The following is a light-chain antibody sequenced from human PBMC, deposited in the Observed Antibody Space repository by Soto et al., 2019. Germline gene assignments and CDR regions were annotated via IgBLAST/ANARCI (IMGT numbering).Light chain of an antibody. CDR1: NSNVGDNT. V-gene: IGLV1-44*01. CDR3: AAWDDSLNGPV. J-gene: IGLJ2*01. CDR2: SHN. Sequence: QPVLTQPPSASGTPGQKVTISCSGSNSNVGDNTVNWYQQLPGAAPKLLIYSHNQRPSGVPDRFSGSKSGTSASLAISGLQSEDEADYYCAAWDDSLNGPVFGGGTKLTVL.